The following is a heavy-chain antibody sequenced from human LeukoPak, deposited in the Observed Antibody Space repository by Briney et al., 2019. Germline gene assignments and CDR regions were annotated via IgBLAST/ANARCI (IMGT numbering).Heavy chain of an antibody. CDR1: GFTFSDYY. D-gene: IGHD1-7*01. CDR2: ISRGGTTI. J-gene: IGHJ3*02. CDR3: EIVGTTEGSFDI. V-gene: IGHV3-11*01. Sequence: PGGSLRLSCAASGFTFSDYYMNWIRQAPGRGLEWVSYISRGGTTIYYADSVKGRFTISRDDAKNSLYLQMNSVRVEDSAVYHCEIVGTTEGSFDIWGQGTVVTVSS.